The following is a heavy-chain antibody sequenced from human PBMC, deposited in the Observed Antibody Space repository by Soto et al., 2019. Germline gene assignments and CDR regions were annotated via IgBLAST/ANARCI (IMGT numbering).Heavy chain of an antibody. CDR2: IFDSGST. CDR1: GGSISGGVHS. J-gene: IGHJ2*01. Sequence: QVQLHESGPGLVKPSETLSLTCTVSGGSISGGVHSWSWIRQPPGKGLEWIGHIFDSGSTYYNPSLKSRLTISVDTSKNQFSLRLSSVTAADTAVYYCAREIMPLTNDWYFDLWGRGTLVTVSS. D-gene: IGHD2-8*01. CDR3: AREIMPLTNDWYFDL. V-gene: IGHV4-30-4*01.